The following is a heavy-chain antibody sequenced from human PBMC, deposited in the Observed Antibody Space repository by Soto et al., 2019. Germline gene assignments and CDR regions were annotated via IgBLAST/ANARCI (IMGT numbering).Heavy chain of an antibody. CDR2: ISGSSGTI. V-gene: IGHV3-48*01. Sequence: PGGSLRLSCAASGFTFSSYSMNWVRQAPGKGLEWVSYISGSSGTIYYADSVKGRFTISRDNAKNPLYLQMNSLRAEDTAVYYCARDFGRDFWSGNPFDYWGQGTLVTVSS. CDR1: GFTFSSYS. J-gene: IGHJ4*02. CDR3: ARDFGRDFWSGNPFDY. D-gene: IGHD3-3*01.